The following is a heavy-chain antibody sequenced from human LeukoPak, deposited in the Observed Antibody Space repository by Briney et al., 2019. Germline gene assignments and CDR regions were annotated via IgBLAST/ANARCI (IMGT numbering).Heavy chain of an antibody. J-gene: IGHJ4*02. CDR1: GFTFSSEA. CDR3: AREATVTPYYFDY. CDR2: IYHSGST. V-gene: IGHV4-30-2*01. Sequence: LRLSCTVSGFTFSSEAMGWIRQPPGKGLEWIGYIYHSGSTYYNPSLKSRVTISVDRSKNQFSLKLSSVTAADTAVYYCAREATVTPYYFDYWGQGTLVTVSS. D-gene: IGHD4-11*01.